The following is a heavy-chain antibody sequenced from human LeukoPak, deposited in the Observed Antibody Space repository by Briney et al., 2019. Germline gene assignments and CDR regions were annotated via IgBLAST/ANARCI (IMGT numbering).Heavy chain of an antibody. CDR2: VDHTGST. Sequence: SETLSLTCSVSDDSITMYYWTWIRQPPGKGLEWIGYVDHTGSTNFNPSLNGRVSISRDTTKNLFSLRLRSVTAADTAVYYCAREYPSGRRRELKNWLDPWGQGILVTVSS. J-gene: IGHJ5*02. CDR1: DDSITMYY. V-gene: IGHV4-59*01. D-gene: IGHD3-10*01. CDR3: AREYPSGRRRELKNWLDP.